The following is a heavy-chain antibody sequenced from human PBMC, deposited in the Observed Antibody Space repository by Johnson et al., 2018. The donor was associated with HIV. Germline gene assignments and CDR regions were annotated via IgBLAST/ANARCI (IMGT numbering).Heavy chain of an antibody. CDR3: AKDKLERQTFDAFDI. V-gene: IGHV3-30*02. D-gene: IGHD1-1*01. CDR2: IRYDGNNK. CDR1: GFTFSSYG. Sequence: QVQLVESGGGVVQPGGSLRLSCAASGFTFSSYGMHWVRQAPGKGLEWVAFIRYDGNNKYYADSVRGRLTISRDNSKKMVYLQMNSLRAEDTALYYCAKDKLERQTFDAFDIWGQGTMVTVSS. J-gene: IGHJ3*02.